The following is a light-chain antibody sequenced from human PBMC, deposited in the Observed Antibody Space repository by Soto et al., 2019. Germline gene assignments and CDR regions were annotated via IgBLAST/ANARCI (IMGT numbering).Light chain of an antibody. J-gene: IGKJ1*01. Sequence: EIVLTQSPVTLSLSPGERATLSCRASQSVRTTHLAWYQQKPGQAPRVVMYGVSTRATGFSDRFSGSGSGTDFTLTISRLEPEDSAVYFCQQYGVSPWTFGQGTKVDIK. CDR3: QQYGVSPWT. CDR1: QSVRTTH. V-gene: IGKV3-20*01. CDR2: GVS.